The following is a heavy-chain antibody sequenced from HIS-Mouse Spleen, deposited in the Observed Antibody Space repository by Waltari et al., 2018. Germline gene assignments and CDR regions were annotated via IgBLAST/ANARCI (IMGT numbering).Heavy chain of an antibody. J-gene: IGHJ2*01. CDR1: GLTVSSNY. CDR3: ARGGLAAAGWYFDL. V-gene: IGHV3-53*01. D-gene: IGHD6-13*01. CDR2: IYSGGST. Sequence: EVQLVESGGGLIQPGGSLRLSCPASGLTVSSNYMIWVRQAPGTGLEWVSVIYSGGSTYYADSVKGRFTISRDNSKNTLYLQMNSLRAEDTAVYYCARGGLAAAGWYFDLWGRGTLVTVSS.